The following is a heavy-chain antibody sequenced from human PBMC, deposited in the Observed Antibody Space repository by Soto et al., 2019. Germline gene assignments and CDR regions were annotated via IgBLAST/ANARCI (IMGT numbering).Heavy chain of an antibody. D-gene: IGHD2-2*01. CDR1: GGSISSGSYY. CDR2: IYYSGST. V-gene: IGHV4-39*01. CDR3: ARHHILRREGPVVVVVKWGGAFDI. Sequence: PSETLSLTCTVSGGSISSGSYYWGWIRQPPGKGLEWIGSIYYSGSTYYNPSLKSRVTISVDTSKNQFSLKLSSVTAADTAVYYCARHHILRREGPVVVVVKWGGAFDIWGQGTMVTVS. J-gene: IGHJ3*02.